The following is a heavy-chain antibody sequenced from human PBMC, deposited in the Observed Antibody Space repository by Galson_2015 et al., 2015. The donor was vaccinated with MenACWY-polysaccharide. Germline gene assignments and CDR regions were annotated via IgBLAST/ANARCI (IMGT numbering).Heavy chain of an antibody. D-gene: IGHD3-10*01. CDR2: INSDASST. V-gene: IGHV3-74*01. CDR3: VGPLGRGGTGAYGMDA. Sequence: SLRLSCAASGLTFSKNWIHWVRQAPGKGLVWVSRINSDASSTAYADSVKGRFTISRDNAKNTLHLQMNSLRVEDTAVYYCVGPLGRGGTGAYGMDAWGQGTTVTVSS. J-gene: IGHJ6*02. CDR1: GLTFSKNW.